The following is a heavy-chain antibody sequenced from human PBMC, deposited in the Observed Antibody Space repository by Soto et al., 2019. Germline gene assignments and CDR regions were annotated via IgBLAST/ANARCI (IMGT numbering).Heavy chain of an antibody. CDR2: IIPILGTA. D-gene: IGHD6-13*01. Sequence: QVQLVQSGAEVKKPGSSVKVSCKASGGTFSSYTISWVRQAPGQGLEWMGRIIPILGTANYAQKFQGRVAITADKCMSTAYMELSSLRSEDTAVYYCAREDRLAAAVNYCYYMDVWGKGTTVTVSS. V-gene: IGHV1-69*08. J-gene: IGHJ6*03. CDR3: AREDRLAAAVNYCYYMDV. CDR1: GGTFSSYT.